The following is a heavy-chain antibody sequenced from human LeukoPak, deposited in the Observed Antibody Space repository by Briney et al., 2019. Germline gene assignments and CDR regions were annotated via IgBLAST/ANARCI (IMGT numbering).Heavy chain of an antibody. J-gene: IGHJ4*02. D-gene: IGHD6-19*01. CDR2: IYTSGRT. Sequence: SETLSLTCTVSGASLSSGNSYWSWIRQPAGKGLEWIGRIYTSGRTNLNPALKSRVTLSLDTSKNQFSLNLTSVAAADTAVYYCVRGHNSGWSDFDYWGLGTLVTVSS. V-gene: IGHV4-61*02. CDR3: VRGHNSGWSDFDY. CDR1: GASLSSGNSY.